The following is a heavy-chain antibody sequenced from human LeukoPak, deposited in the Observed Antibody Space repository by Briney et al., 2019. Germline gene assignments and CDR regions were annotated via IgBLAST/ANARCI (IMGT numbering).Heavy chain of an antibody. V-gene: IGHV4-4*07. CDR1: GGSISAYY. CDR3: ATMFGESSDFDH. J-gene: IGHJ4*02. D-gene: IGHD3-10*02. CDR2: LHSSGET. Sequence: SETLSLTCVVFGGSISAYYWNWIRQPAGKGLEWIGRLHSSGETTSNPSLMSRATMSLDTSRNHFFMNLTSVTAADTAIYYCATMFGESSDFDHWGQGTLVTVSS.